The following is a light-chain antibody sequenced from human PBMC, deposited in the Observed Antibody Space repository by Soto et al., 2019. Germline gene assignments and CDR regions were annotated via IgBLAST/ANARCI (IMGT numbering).Light chain of an antibody. CDR2: DAS. CDR1: QSISDW. J-gene: IGKJ4*01. CDR3: QQYNSSPLT. Sequence: DIQMTQSPSTLSASVGDRVTITCRANQSISDWLAWYQQKPGQAPKLLIYDASNLERGVPSRFSGSGSGTAFTLTLSSLQPDDFATYYCQQYNSSPLTFGGGTKMEIK. V-gene: IGKV1-5*01.